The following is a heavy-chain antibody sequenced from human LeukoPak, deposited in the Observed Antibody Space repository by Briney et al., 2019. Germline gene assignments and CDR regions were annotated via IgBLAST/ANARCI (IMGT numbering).Heavy chain of an antibody. CDR2: ISDSGGST. J-gene: IGHJ4*02. V-gene: IGHV3-23*01. Sequence: GGSLRLSCAASGFTFSSYAMSWVRQAPGKGLEWVSAISDSGGSTYYADSVKGRFTISRDNSKNTLYLQMNSLRAEDTAVYYCAKGVGPDYGFDYWGQGTLVTVSS. CDR1: GFTFSSYA. D-gene: IGHD4-17*01. CDR3: AKGVGPDYGFDY.